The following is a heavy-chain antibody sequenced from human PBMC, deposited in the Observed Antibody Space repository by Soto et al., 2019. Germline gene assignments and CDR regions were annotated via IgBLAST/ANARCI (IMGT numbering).Heavy chain of an antibody. V-gene: IGHV1-3*01. J-gene: IGHJ4*02. CDR1: GYTFSTYA. CDR3: ARDGYCTGGSCYSAY. D-gene: IGHD2-15*01. Sequence: ASVKVSCKASGYTFSTYAIHWVRQAPGQALEWMGWLNVGNGNTKYSEKFQGKVTISRDTSASTAYMYLSSLTSEDTAVYYCARDGYCTGGSCYSAYWAQGTLVIAPQ. CDR2: LNVGNGNT.